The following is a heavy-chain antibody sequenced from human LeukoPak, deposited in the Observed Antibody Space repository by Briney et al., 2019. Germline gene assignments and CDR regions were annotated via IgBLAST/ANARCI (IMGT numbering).Heavy chain of an antibody. CDR3: ASGPDIVATGFDY. V-gene: IGHV1-8*01. D-gene: IGHD5-12*01. J-gene: IGHJ4*02. CDR1: GYTFTSYD. Sequence: ASVKVSCEASGYTFTSYDINWVRQATGQGLEWMGWMNPNSGNTGYAQKFQGRVTMTRNTSISTAYMELSSLRSEDTAVYYCASGPDIVATGFDYWGQGTLVTVSS. CDR2: MNPNSGNT.